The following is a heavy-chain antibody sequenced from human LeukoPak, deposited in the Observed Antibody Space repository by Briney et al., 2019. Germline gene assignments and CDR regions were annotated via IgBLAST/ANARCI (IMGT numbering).Heavy chain of an antibody. CDR2: ISYDGTTK. D-gene: IGHD6-19*01. J-gene: IGHJ4*02. Sequence: GGSLRLSCTASGFTFNTYAIHWVRQAPGKGLQWVAVISYDGTTKHYSDSAKGRFTISRDNSKSTLYLQMNSLRAEDTAVYYCARDHSGWYYFDYWGQGTLVTVSS. V-gene: IGHV3-30-3*01. CDR3: ARDHSGWYYFDY. CDR1: GFTFNTYA.